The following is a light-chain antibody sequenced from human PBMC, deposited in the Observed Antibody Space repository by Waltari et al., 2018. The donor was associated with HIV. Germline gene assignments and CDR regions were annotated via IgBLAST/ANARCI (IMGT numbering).Light chain of an antibody. J-gene: IGLJ3*02. CDR2: DVT. CDR1: RSDVGYYNY. CDR3: CSYTTSITFV. V-gene: IGLV2-14*03. Sequence: QSALTQPASVSGSPGQSITISCTGSRSDVGYYNYFSWYQQHPGKAPRLIIFDVTNRPSGVSDRFSGSKSGNTASLTISGLQPEDEADYYCCSYTTSITFVFGGGTKLTVL.